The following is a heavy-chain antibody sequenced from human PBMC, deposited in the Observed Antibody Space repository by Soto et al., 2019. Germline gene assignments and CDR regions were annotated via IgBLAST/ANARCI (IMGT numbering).Heavy chain of an antibody. CDR2: INPRGGGT. V-gene: IGHV1-46*02. CDR1: GYTLNTYY. Sequence: RASVKVSCKASGYTLNTYYMHWVRQAPGQGPEWMGIINPRGGGTTYAQNFQDRVTMTSDTSSSTVYMELSSLRSEDTAMYYCARGGGFSPYYYNLDVWGQGTTVTVSS. CDR3: ARGGGFSPYYYNLDV. J-gene: IGHJ6*02. D-gene: IGHD2-15*01.